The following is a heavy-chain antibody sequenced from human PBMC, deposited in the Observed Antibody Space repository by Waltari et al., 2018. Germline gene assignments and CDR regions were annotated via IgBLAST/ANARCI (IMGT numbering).Heavy chain of an antibody. V-gene: IGHV1-2*02. CDR1: GYTFTGYY. CDR3: ARDSGSGYYYYYMAV. D-gene: IGHD3-10*01. CDR2: INPTRCGT. Sequence: QVQLVQSGAEVKKPGASVKVSCKASGYTFTGYYMHWVRQAPGQGLEWMGWINPTRCGTHYAEQLQGSVTITRDTSISPAYMELSRLRSDDTAVYHCARDSGSGYYYYYMAVWGKGTTVTVSS. J-gene: IGHJ6*03.